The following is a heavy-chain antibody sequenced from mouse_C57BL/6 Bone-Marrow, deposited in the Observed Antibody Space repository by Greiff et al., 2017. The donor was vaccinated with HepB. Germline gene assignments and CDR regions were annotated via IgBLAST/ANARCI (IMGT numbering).Heavy chain of an antibody. CDR3: TTPYYEGFAY. V-gene: IGHV14-4*01. J-gene: IGHJ3*01. D-gene: IGHD1-1*01. CDR2: IDPENGDT. CDR1: GFNIKDDY. Sequence: VQLQQSGAELVRPGASVKLSCTASGFNIKDDYMHWVKQRPEQGLEWIGWIDPENGDTEYASKFQGKATITADTSSNTAYLQLSSLTSEDTAVYYCTTPYYEGFAYWGQGTLVTVSA.